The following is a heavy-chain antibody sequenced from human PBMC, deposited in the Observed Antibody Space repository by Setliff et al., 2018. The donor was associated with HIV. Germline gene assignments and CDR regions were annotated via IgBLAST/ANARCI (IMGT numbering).Heavy chain of an antibody. D-gene: IGHD6-13*01. CDR1: GDTFTTYA. Sequence: GPSVKVSCKASGDTFTTYALHWVRQAPGQRLEWMGWINAGNGDTKSSQKFQGRVTITRDTSASTAYMELSSLRSEDTGVYYCAIGSSNWPHRPNNYYFDYWGQGTPVTVS. J-gene: IGHJ4*02. CDR3: AIGSSNWPHRPNNYYFDY. CDR2: INAGNGDT. V-gene: IGHV1-3*01.